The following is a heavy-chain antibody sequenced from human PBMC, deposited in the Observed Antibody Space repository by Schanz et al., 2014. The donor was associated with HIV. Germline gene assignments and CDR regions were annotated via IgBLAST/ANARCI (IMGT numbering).Heavy chain of an antibody. CDR3: ARDPKWNAPPDF. D-gene: IGHD1-20*01. CDR1: GFSFSDFG. CDR2: ISSSGSSI. V-gene: IGHV3-48*02. J-gene: IGHJ4*02. Sequence: EEQLVESGGDVVKPGGSLRLSCGAYGFSFSDFGMNWVRQAPGKGLEWISYISSSGSSIYYADSVKGRFIITRENAKDSLYLQRTSLRDADTAVYYCARDPKWNAPPDFWGQGTLVVVSS.